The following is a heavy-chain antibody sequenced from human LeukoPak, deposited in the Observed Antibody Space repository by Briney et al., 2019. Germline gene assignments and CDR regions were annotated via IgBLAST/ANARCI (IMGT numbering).Heavy chain of an antibody. D-gene: IGHD2-15*01. CDR2: IYYSGST. CDR1: GGSISSSSYY. Sequence: PSETLSLTCTVSGGSISSSSYYWGWIRQPPGKGLEWIGSIYYSGSTYYNPSLKSRVTISVDTSKNQFSLKLSSVTAADTAVYYCARLLRTVDYWGQGTLVTISS. J-gene: IGHJ4*02. CDR3: ARLLRTVDY. V-gene: IGHV4-39*07.